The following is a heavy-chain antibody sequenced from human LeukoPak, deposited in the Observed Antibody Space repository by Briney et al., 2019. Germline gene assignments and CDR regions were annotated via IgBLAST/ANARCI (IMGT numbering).Heavy chain of an antibody. CDR2: ISFRSSI. CDR3: ARNPRGTSPPDYFDC. V-gene: IGHV3-21*01. J-gene: IGHJ4*02. Sequence: GGSLRLSCAASGFIFNSYSMNWVRQAPRKGLELVSSISFRSSISYADSVKGRFTISRDNAKNSLYLQMNSLRAEDTAVYYCARNPRGTSPPDYFDCWGQGTLVTVSS. D-gene: IGHD3-16*01. CDR1: GFIFNSYS.